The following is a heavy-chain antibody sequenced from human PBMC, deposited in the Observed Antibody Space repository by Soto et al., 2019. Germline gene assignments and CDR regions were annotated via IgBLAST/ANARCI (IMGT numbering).Heavy chain of an antibody. CDR1: GFTFDDYG. CDR3: ATPSSSWRTVRARDAFYI. D-gene: IGHD6-13*01. Sequence: GGSLRLSCAASGFTFDDYGMSWVRQAPGKGLEWVSGINWNGGSTGYADSVKGRFTISRDNAKNSLYLQMNSLRAEDTALYYCATPSSSWRTVRARDAFYICGQGTMVTVS. J-gene: IGHJ3*02. V-gene: IGHV3-20*04. CDR2: INWNGGST.